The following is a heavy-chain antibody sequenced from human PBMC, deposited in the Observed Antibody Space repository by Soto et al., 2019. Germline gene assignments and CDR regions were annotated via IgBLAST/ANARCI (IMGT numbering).Heavy chain of an antibody. CDR2: INPNSGGT. J-gene: IGHJ6*02. D-gene: IGHD3-3*01. CDR3: ARSSYDFWSGYYQQDYYYGMEV. CDR1: GYTFTGYY. Sequence: ASVKVSCKASGYTFTGYYMHWVRQAPGQGLEWMGWINPNSGGTNYAQKFQGWVTMTRDTSISTAYMELSRLRSDDTAVYYCARSSYDFWSGYYQQDYYYGMEVWGQGTTVTVSS. V-gene: IGHV1-2*04.